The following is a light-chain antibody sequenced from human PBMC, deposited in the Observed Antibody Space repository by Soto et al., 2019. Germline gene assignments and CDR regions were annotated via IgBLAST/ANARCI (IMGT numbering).Light chain of an antibody. CDR1: QSVSSN. V-gene: IGKV3-15*01. J-gene: IGKJ1*01. CDR2: GAS. CDR3: QQYNNWPPIRT. Sequence: EIMMTQSPATLSVSPGERATLSCRASQSVSSNLAWYQQKPGQAPRLLIYGASTRATGIPARFSGSGSGTEFSLTISSLQSEDFAVYYCQQYNNWPPIRTFGQGTKVEIK.